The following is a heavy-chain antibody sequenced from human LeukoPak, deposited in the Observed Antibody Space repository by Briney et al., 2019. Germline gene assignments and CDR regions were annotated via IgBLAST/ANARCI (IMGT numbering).Heavy chain of an antibody. D-gene: IGHD3-10*01. J-gene: IGHJ3*02. CDR1: GFTVSSNY. Sequence: PGGSLRLSCAASGFTVSSNYMSWVRQAPGKGLEWVAFIRYDGSNKYYADSVKGRFTISRDNSKNTLYLQMNSLRAEDTAVYYCAKDHSLPSSEYVVRGVNEDAFDIRGQGTMVTVSS. CDR2: IRYDGSNK. CDR3: AKDHSLPSSEYVVRGVNEDAFDI. V-gene: IGHV3-30*02.